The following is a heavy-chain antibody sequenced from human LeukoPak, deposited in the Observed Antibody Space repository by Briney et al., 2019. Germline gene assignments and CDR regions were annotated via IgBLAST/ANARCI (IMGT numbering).Heavy chain of an antibody. J-gene: IGHJ4*02. V-gene: IGHV3-30*18. Sequence: GGSLRLSCAASGFTFSSYGMHWVRQAPGKGLEWVAVISYDGSNKYYADSVKGRFTISRDNSKNTLYLQMNSLRAEDTAVYYCAKPIDCSSTSCYSRDIDYWGQGTLVTVSS. CDR1: GFTFSSYG. CDR2: ISYDGSNK. CDR3: AKPIDCSSTSCYSRDIDY. D-gene: IGHD2-2*01.